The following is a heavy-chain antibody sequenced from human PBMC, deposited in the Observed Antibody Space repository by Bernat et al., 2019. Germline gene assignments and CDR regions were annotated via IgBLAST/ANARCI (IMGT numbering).Heavy chain of an antibody. CDR2: IWYDGSNK. CDR3: ASTLGYDSSGYSY. CDR1: GFTFSSYG. D-gene: IGHD3-22*01. Sequence: QVQLVESGGGVVQPGRSLRLSCAASGFTFSSYGMHWVRQAPGKGLEWVAVIWYDGSNKYYADSVKGRFTISRDNSKNTLYLQMNSLRAEDTAVYCCASTLGYDSSGYSYWGQGTLVTVSS. V-gene: IGHV3-33*01. J-gene: IGHJ4*02.